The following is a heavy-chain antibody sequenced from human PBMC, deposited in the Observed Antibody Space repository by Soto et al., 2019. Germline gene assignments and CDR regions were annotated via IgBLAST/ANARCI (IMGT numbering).Heavy chain of an antibody. D-gene: IGHD2-21*01. V-gene: IGHV1-3*01. CDR3: AKGVRRVQSDY. Sequence: QVQLVQSGAEVKKPWASVKVSCKASGYTFTSYAMHWVRQAPGQRHEWMGWINAGNGNTKYSQKFQGRVTITRDTSASKDYMEQRSLRSEVTAVYYCAKGVRRVQSDYWGQGTLVTVSS. J-gene: IGHJ4*02. CDR2: INAGNGNT. CDR1: GYTFTSYA.